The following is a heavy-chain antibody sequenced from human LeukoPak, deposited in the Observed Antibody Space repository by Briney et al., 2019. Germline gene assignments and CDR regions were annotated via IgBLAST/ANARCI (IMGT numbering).Heavy chain of an antibody. J-gene: IGHJ1*01. CDR2: IWYDGSNK. CDR3: AKDFFPLSSGWYFGYFQH. CDR1: GFTLSSYG. Sequence: PGGSLRLSCAASGFTLSSYGMHWVRQAPGKGLEWVAVIWYDGSNKYYADSVKGRFTISRDNSKNTLYLQMNSLRAEDTAVYYCAKDFFPLSSGWYFGYFQHWGQGTLVTVSS. V-gene: IGHV3-33*06. D-gene: IGHD6-19*01.